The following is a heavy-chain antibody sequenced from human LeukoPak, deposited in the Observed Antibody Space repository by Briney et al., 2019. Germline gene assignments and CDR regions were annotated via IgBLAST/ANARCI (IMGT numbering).Heavy chain of an antibody. CDR3: ARDLYYYDSSGYHH. CDR2: ISSSGSTI. J-gene: IGHJ4*02. Sequence: GGSLRLSCAASGFTFSDYYMSWIRQAPGKGLEWVSYISSSGSTIYYADSVKGRFTISRDNAKNSLYLQMNSLRAEDTAVYYCARDLYYYDSSGYHHWGQGTLVTVSS. D-gene: IGHD3-22*01. V-gene: IGHV3-11*04. CDR1: GFTFSDYY.